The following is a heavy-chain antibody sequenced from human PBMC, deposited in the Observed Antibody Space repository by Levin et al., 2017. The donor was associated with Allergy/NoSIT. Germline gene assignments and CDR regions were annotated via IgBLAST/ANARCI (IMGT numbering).Heavy chain of an antibody. V-gene: IGHV1-46*01. Sequence: PVASVKVSCKASGYTFTNNFVQWVRQAPGHGLEWVGIINPSDRSTNYARQFHGRITMTSDTSTSTAYMELSSLNSEDTAVYYCVRTISLGRRVVIVPDFEAWGQGTQVIVSS. J-gene: IGHJ4*02. D-gene: IGHD3-10*01. CDR3: VRTISLGRRVVIVPDFEA. CDR1: GYTFTNNF. CDR2: INPSDRST.